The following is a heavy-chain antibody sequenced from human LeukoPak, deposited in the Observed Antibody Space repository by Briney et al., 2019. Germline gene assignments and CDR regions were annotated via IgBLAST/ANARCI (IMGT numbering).Heavy chain of an antibody. Sequence: PSETLSLTCTVSGGSISSYYWSWIRQPAGKGLEWIGRIYTSGSTNYNPSLKSRVTISVDTSKNQFSLKLSSVTAADTAVYYCARGSIVGATFDYFDYWGQGTLVTVSS. D-gene: IGHD1-26*01. CDR1: GGSISSYY. CDR2: IYTSGST. CDR3: ARGSIVGATFDYFDY. J-gene: IGHJ4*02. V-gene: IGHV4-4*07.